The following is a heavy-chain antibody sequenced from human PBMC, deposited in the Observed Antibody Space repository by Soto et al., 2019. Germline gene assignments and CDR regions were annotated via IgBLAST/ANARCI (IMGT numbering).Heavy chain of an antibody. D-gene: IGHD6-6*01. CDR3: ASPFQLIPQSSLSIVYYYGMDV. Sequence: ASVKVSCKASGGTFSSYAISWVRQAPGQGLEWMGGIIPIFGTANYAQKFQGRVTITADESTSTAYMELSSLRSEDTAVYYCASPFQLIPQSSLSIVYYYGMDVWGQGTTVTVSS. V-gene: IGHV1-69*13. CDR1: GGTFSSYA. CDR2: IIPIFGTA. J-gene: IGHJ6*02.